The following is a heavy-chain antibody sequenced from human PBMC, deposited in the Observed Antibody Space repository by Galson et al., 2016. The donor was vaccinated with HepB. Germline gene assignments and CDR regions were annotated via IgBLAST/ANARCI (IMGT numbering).Heavy chain of an antibody. CDR2: IDVDGSST. V-gene: IGHV3-74*01. CDR3: VRVRRGQDAFDI. Sequence: SLRLSCAVSGFTFSSYWMHWVRQVPGKGLVWVSRIDVDGSSTRYEDSVKGRFTISRDNARNKVYLQMSSPRAEDTALYYGVRVRRGQDAFDIWGQGTMVTVSS. CDR1: GFTFSSYW. J-gene: IGHJ3*02.